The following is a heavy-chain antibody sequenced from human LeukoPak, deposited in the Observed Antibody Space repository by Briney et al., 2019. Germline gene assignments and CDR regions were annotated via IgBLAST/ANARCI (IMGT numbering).Heavy chain of an antibody. CDR3: ARAGRDGYNYADY. V-gene: IGHV3-53*01. Sequence: GGSLRLSCAASGLTFSSNYMSWVRQAPGKGLERVSVIYSGGSTYYADSVKGRFTISRDNSKNTLYLQMNSLRAEDTAVYYCARAGRDGYNYADYWGQGTLVTVSS. J-gene: IGHJ4*02. CDR1: GLTFSSNY. CDR2: IYSGGST. D-gene: IGHD5-24*01.